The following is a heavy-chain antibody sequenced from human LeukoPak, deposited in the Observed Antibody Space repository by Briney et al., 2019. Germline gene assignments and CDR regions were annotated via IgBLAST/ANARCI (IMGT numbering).Heavy chain of an antibody. CDR3: ARGGSSSWYTSSNYYYYGMDV. V-gene: IGHV1-8*01. CDR2: MYPNSGNT. D-gene: IGHD6-13*01. J-gene: IGHJ6*02. CDR1: VYTFTSYD. Sequence: APVKVSCQASVYTFTSYDINSVRQATGHGVEGMGWMYPNSGNTGYAQKFQGRVTMTRNPSISTAYMELSSLRSEDTAVYYCARGGSSSWYTSSNYYYYGMDVWGQGTTVTVSS.